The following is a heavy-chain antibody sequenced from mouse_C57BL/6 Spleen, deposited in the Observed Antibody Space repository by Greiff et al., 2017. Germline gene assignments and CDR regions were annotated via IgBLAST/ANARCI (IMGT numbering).Heavy chain of an antibody. V-gene: IGHV5-9*04. Sequence: EVQGVESGGGLVKPGGSLKLSCAASGFTFSSYTMSWVRQTPEKRLEWVATISGGGGNTYYPDSVKGRFTISRDNAKNTLYLQMSSLRSEDTAVYYCARRGLRGFYAMDYWGQGTSVTVSS. J-gene: IGHJ4*01. D-gene: IGHD2-2*01. CDR3: ARRGLRGFYAMDY. CDR1: GFTFSSYT. CDR2: ISGGGGNT.